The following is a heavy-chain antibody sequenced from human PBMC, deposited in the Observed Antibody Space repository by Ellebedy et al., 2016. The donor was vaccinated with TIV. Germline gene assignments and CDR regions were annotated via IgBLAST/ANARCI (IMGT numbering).Heavy chain of an antibody. CDR1: GYTFTSYA. J-gene: IGHJ4*02. CDR3: ARGLYIVATIISPADY. D-gene: IGHD5-12*01. V-gene: IGHV1-3*01. CDR2: INAGNGNT. Sequence: AASVKVSCKASGYTFTSYAMHWVRQAPGQRLEWMGWINAGNGNTKYSQKFQGRVTITRDTSASTAYMELSSLRSEDTAVYYCARGLYIVATIISPADYWGQGTLVTVSS.